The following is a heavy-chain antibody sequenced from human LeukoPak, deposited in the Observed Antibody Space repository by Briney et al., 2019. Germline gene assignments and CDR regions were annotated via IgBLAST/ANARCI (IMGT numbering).Heavy chain of an antibody. Sequence: GGSLRLSCAASGFTVSGNYMSWVRQAPGKGLEWVSVIYSGGSTYYADSVKGRFTISRDNSKNTLYLQMNSLRAEDTAVYYCARTSIAARPYAFDIWGQGTMVTVSS. D-gene: IGHD6-6*01. V-gene: IGHV3-66*01. CDR1: GFTVSGNY. CDR3: ARTSIAARPYAFDI. CDR2: IYSGGST. J-gene: IGHJ3*02.